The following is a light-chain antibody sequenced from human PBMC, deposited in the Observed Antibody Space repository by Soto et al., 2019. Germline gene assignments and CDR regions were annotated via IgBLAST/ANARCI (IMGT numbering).Light chain of an antibody. V-gene: IGKV3-15*01. CDR3: QQYNDWWT. CDR2: GAS. Sequence: EIVMTQSPAPLSVSPGERATLSSPASQSVSSSYLAWYQQKPGQPPRLLIYGASTRATGVPGRFSGSGSGTEFTLTISSLQSEDFAVYYCQQYNDWWTFGQGTKVDIK. CDR1: QSVSSSY. J-gene: IGKJ1*01.